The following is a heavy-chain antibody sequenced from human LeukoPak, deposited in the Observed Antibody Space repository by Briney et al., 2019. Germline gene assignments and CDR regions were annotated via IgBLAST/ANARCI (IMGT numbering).Heavy chain of an antibody. CDR3: AKDLWDSSGWYEGEGIDY. CDR2: ISGRGGST. D-gene: IGHD6-19*01. V-gene: IGHV3-23*01. Sequence: GGSLRLSCAASGFTFSSYAMSWVRQAPGKGLEWVSAISGRGGSTYYADSEKGRFTISRDDSKNTVYLQMNSLRAEDTAVYYCAKDLWDSSGWYEGEGIDYWGQGTLVTVSS. CDR1: GFTFSSYA. J-gene: IGHJ4*02.